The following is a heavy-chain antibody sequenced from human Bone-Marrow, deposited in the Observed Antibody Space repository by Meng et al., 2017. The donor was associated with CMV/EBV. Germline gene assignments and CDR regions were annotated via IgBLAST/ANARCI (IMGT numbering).Heavy chain of an antibody. J-gene: IGHJ6*02. CDR1: GGSISSSSYY. V-gene: IGHV4-39*07. CDR2: IYYSGGT. Sequence: SETLSRTCTVSGGSISSSSYYWGWIRQPPGKGLEWIGSIYYSGGTYYNPSLKSRVTISVDTSKNQFSLKLSSVTAADTAVYYCARERGNRPYYYYGMDVWGQGTTVTVSS. CDR3: ARERGNRPYYYYGMDV.